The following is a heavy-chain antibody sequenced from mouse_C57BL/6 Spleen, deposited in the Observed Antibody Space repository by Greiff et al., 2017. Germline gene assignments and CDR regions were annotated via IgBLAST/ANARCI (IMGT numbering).Heavy chain of an antibody. J-gene: IGHJ3*01. V-gene: IGHV1-50*01. CDR1: GYTFTSYW. CDR2: IDPSDSYT. Sequence: QVQLQQPGAELVKPGASVKLSCKASGYTFTSYWMQWVKQRPGQGLEWIGEIDPSDSYTNYNQKFKGKATLTVDTSSSTAYMQLRSLTSEDSAVYYCARKGGYYEAWFAYWGQGTLVTVSA. CDR3: ARKGGYYEAWFAY. D-gene: IGHD2-3*01.